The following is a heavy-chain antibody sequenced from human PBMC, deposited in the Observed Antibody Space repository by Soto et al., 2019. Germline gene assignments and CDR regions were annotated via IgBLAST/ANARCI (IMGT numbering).Heavy chain of an antibody. CDR2: LDGTGHTT. D-gene: IGHD6-19*01. V-gene: IGHV3-23*01. J-gene: IGHJ4*02. CDR3: AKDRSAVTSLAGTRGFDY. CDR1: GFTFSTPA. Sequence: GGAPRLSCAAPGFTFSTPALSWGRPAPGEGVGWVSSLDGTGHTTYYADSVKGRFTISRDNSGNTLYVQMNTVSADDTAVYYCAKDRSAVTSLAGTRGFDYWGQGTLVTVSS.